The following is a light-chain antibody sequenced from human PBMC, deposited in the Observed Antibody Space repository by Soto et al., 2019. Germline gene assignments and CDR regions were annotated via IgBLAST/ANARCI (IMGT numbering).Light chain of an antibody. CDR1: QSVSSTY. CDR2: GAS. CDR3: QQYNSYSRT. V-gene: IGKV3-20*01. J-gene: IGKJ1*01. Sequence: EIVLTQSPATLSMSPGERATLSCRASQSVSSTYLIWYQQKPGQAPRLLIYGASSRATGIPDRFSGSGSGTEFTLTISSLQPDDFATYYCQQYNSYSRTFGQGTKVDIK.